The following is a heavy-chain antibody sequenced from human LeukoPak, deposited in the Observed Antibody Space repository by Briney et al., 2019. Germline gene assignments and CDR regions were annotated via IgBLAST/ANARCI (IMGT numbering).Heavy chain of an antibody. CDR3: AKVFYGDYAGFDY. V-gene: IGHV3-23*01. CDR2: ISGSGGST. D-gene: IGHD4-17*01. Sequence: GGSLRLSCAASGFTFSSYAMSWVRQAPGKGLERVSAISGSGGSTYYADSVKGRFTISRDNSKNTLYLQMNSLRAEDTAVYYCAKVFYGDYAGFDYWGQGTLVTVSS. CDR1: GFTFSSYA. J-gene: IGHJ4*02.